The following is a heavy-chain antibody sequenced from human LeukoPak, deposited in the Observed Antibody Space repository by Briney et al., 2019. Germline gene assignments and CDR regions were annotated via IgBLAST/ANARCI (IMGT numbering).Heavy chain of an antibody. CDR2: ISSSGSTI. Sequence: PGGSLRLSCAASGFSISSYGMHWVRQAPGKGLEWVSYISSSGSTIYYADSVKGRFTISRDNAKNSLYLQMNSLRAEDAAVYYCARAVSPSLYGDYGIPSNYWGQGTLVTVSS. J-gene: IGHJ4*02. CDR1: GFSISSYG. CDR3: ARAVSPSLYGDYGIPSNY. D-gene: IGHD4-17*01. V-gene: IGHV3-48*04.